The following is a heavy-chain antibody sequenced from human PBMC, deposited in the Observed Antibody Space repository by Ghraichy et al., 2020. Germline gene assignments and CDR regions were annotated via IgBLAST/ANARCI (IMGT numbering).Heavy chain of an antibody. Sequence: GGSLRLSCAASGFSVSSNDMNWVRQAPGKGLEWVSLIYSSGTTHYADSVKGRFTISRDTSKNTVYLQMNSLRAEDTAVYYCARRQVVAVPGSGGDNWGQGVLVTVSS. CDR3: ARRQVVAVPGSGGDN. J-gene: IGHJ4*02. V-gene: IGHV3-53*01. CDR1: GFSVSSND. CDR2: IYSSGTT. D-gene: IGHD6-19*01.